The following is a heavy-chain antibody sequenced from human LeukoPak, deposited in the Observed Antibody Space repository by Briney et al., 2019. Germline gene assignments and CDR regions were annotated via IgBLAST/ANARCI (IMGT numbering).Heavy chain of an antibody. CDR1: GEPVSGDNAA. Sequence: SQTLSLTCAISGEPVSGDNAAWNWIRQSPSRGLEWLGRTYYRSKWFSDYAVSVRGRININADTSKNHFSLQLNSVTHEDTAVYYCARDLSYCSGDNCFYYFDYWGQGTLVTVSS. V-gene: IGHV6-1*01. D-gene: IGHD2-15*01. J-gene: IGHJ4*02. CDR3: ARDLSYCSGDNCFYYFDY. CDR2: TYYRSKWFS.